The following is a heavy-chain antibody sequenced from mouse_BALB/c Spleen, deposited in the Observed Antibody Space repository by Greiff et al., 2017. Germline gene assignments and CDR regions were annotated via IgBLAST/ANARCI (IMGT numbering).Heavy chain of an antibody. D-gene: IGHD1-2*01. CDR3: ARETAVFDY. Sequence: QVQLQQSGAELARPGASVKLSCKASGYTFTSYWMQWVKQRPGQGLEWIGAIYPGDGDTRYTQKFKGKATLTADKSSSTAYMQLSSLASEDSAVYYCARETAVFDYWGQGTTLTVSS. V-gene: IGHV1-87*01. CDR2: IYPGDGDT. J-gene: IGHJ2*01. CDR1: GYTFTSYW.